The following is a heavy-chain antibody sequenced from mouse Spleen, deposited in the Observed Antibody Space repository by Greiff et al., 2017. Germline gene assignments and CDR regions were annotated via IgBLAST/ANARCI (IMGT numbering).Heavy chain of an antibody. CDR3: ASPYYYGSSYGWYFDV. Sequence: QVQLQQSGPELVKPGASVKLSCKASGYTFTSYDINWVKQRPGQGLEWIGWIYPRDGSTKYNEKFKGKATLTVDTSSSTAYMELHSLTSEDSAVYFCASPYYYGSSYGWYFDVWGTGTTVTVSS. CDR2: IYPRDGST. D-gene: IGHD1-1*01. V-gene: IGHV1-85*01. CDR1: GYTFTSYD. J-gene: IGHJ1*03.